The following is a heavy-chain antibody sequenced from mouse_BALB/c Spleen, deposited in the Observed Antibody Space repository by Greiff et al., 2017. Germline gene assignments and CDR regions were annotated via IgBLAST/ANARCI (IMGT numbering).Heavy chain of an antibody. Sequence: VQLQQSAAELARPGASVKMSCKASGYTFTSYTMHWVKQRPGQGLEWIGYINPSSGYTEYNQKFKEKTTLTAEKSSSTAYMQLISLTSVESAVYYCAIPQYGNYVGRFAYWGQGTLVTVSA. J-gene: IGHJ3*01. V-gene: IGHV1-4*02. CDR3: AIPQYGNYVGRFAY. CDR2: INPSSGYT. CDR1: GYTFTSYT. D-gene: IGHD2-10*02.